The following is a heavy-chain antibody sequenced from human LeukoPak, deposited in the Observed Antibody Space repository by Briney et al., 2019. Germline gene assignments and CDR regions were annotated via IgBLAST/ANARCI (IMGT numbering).Heavy chain of an antibody. D-gene: IGHD6-19*01. CDR2: INHSGST. CDR1: GGSFSGYY. Sequence: SETLSLTCAVYGGSFSGYYWSWIRQPPGKGLEWIGEINHSGSTNYNPSLKSRVTISVDTSKNQFSLKLSSVTAADTAVYYCASSGWTGWSDYWGQGTLVTVSS. CDR3: ASSGWTGWSDY. J-gene: IGHJ4*02. V-gene: IGHV4-34*01.